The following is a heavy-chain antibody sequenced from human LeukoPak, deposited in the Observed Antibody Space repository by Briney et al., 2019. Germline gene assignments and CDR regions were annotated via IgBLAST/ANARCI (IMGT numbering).Heavy chain of an antibody. V-gene: IGHV4-61*02. CDR3: ARHECGGSCYPEDY. CDR1: GGSFSSPSYY. J-gene: IGHJ4*02. D-gene: IGHD2-15*01. CDR2: IYTTGFT. Sequence: PSETLSLTCTVSGGSFSSPSYYWSWIRQPAGKGLEWIGRIYTTGFTNYHPSLKSRVTVSIDTSKNQFYLKLTSVTAADTAVYYCARHECGGSCYPEDYWGQGTLVTVSS.